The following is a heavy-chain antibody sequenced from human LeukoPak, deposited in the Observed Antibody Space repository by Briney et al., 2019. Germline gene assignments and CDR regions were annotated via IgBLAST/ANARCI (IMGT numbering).Heavy chain of an antibody. J-gene: IGHJ3*02. CDR3: AKDRSMTGNNDAFDI. V-gene: IGHV3-30*18. Sequence: GGSLRLSCAASGFTFSSYGMHWVRQAPGKGLEWGTVISYEGRNIFYADSVTGRFIISRDNSKNTLYLQMNSLRDEDTAVYYCAKDRSMTGNNDAFDIWGQGTMVTVSS. D-gene: IGHD1-20*01. CDR2: ISYEGRNI. CDR1: GFTFSSYG.